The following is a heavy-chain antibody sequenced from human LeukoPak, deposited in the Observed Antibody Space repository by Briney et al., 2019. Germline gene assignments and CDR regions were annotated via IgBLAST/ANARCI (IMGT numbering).Heavy chain of an antibody. V-gene: IGHV1-2*02. CDR3: ARDVETAMVPLGDY. D-gene: IGHD5-18*01. CDR1: GYTFTGYY. Sequence: ASVKVSCKASGYTFTGYYMHWVRQAPGQGLEWMGWINPNSGGTNYAQMFQGRVTMTRDTSISTAYMELSRLRSDDTAVYYCARDVETAMVPLGDYWGQGTLVTVSS. J-gene: IGHJ4*02. CDR2: INPNSGGT.